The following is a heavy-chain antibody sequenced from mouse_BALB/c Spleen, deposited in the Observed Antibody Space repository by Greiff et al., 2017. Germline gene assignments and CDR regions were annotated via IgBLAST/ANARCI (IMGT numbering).Heavy chain of an antibody. Sequence: EVKLMESGPGLVKPSQSLSLTCTVTGYSITSDYAWNWIRQFPGNKLEWMGYISYSGSTSYNPSLKSRISITRDTSKNQFFLQLNSVTTEDTATYYCAREGVRRAMDYWGQGTSVTVSS. CDR3: AREGVRRAMDY. J-gene: IGHJ4*01. CDR2: ISYSGST. V-gene: IGHV3-2*02. CDR1: GYSITSDYA. D-gene: IGHD2-14*01.